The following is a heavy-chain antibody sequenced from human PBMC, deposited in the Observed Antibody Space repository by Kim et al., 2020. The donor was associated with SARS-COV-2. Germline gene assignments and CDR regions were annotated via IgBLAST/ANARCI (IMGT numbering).Heavy chain of an antibody. D-gene: IGHD5-12*01. Sequence: SVKVSCKASGGTFSSYAISWVRQAPGQGLEWMGGIIPIFGRANYAQKFQGRVTITADESTSTAYMELSSLRSEDTAVYYCARDEGHIVATISDYYYGMDVWGQGTTVTVSS. CDR2: IIPIFGRA. J-gene: IGHJ6*02. CDR3: ARDEGHIVATISDYYYGMDV. V-gene: IGHV1-69*13. CDR1: GGTFSSYA.